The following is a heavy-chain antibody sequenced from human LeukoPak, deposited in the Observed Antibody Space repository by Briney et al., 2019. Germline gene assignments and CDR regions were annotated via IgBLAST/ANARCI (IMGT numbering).Heavy chain of an antibody. Sequence: ASVKVSCKVSGYTLTELSMHWVRQAPGQGLEWMGGFDPDDGETTYEQKFQRRVTMTDDTSTDTAYMELSSLRSEDTAVYCCSTAAPPQWELLPFDYWGQGTLVTVSS. D-gene: IGHD1-26*01. CDR3: STAAPPQWELLPFDY. CDR2: FDPDDGET. CDR1: GYTLTELS. J-gene: IGHJ4*02. V-gene: IGHV1-24*01.